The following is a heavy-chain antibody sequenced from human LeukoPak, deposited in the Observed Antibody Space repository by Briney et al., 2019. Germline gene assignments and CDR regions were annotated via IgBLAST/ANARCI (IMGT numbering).Heavy chain of an antibody. CDR2: INHSGST. J-gene: IGHJ3*01. Sequence: SETLSLTCAVYGGSFSGYYWSWIRQPPGKGLEWIGEINHSGSTNYNPSLKSRVTISVDTSKNQFSLKLSSVTAADTAVYYCARATLRFFGYAFDFRGQGTMVTVSS. V-gene: IGHV4-34*01. D-gene: IGHD3-3*01. CDR1: GGSFSGYY. CDR3: ARATLRFFGYAFDF.